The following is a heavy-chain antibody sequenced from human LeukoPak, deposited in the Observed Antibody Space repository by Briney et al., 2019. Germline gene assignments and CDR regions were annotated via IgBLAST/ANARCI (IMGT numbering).Heavy chain of an antibody. V-gene: IGHV1-2*02. D-gene: IGHD5-24*01. CDR3: ASSGRDGYNSFDY. Sequence: ASVKVSCKASGYTFTGYYMHWVRQAPGQGLEWMGWINPNGGGTNYAQKFQGRVTMTRDTSISTAYMELSRLRSDDTAVYYCASSGRDGYNSFDYWGQGTLVTVSS. J-gene: IGHJ4*02. CDR2: INPNGGGT. CDR1: GYTFTGYY.